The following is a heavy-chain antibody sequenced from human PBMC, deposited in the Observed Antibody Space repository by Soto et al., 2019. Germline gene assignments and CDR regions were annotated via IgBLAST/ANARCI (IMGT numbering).Heavy chain of an antibody. CDR1: GYTLTELS. Sequence: GASVKVSCKVSGYTLTELSMHWVRQAPGKGLEWMGGFDPEDGETIYAQKFQGRVTMTEDTSTDTAYMELSSLRSEDTAVYYCATAPPLYYSSSWYPFDYWGQGTLVTVSS. D-gene: IGHD6-13*01. J-gene: IGHJ4*02. CDR3: ATAPPLYYSSSWYPFDY. V-gene: IGHV1-24*01. CDR2: FDPEDGET.